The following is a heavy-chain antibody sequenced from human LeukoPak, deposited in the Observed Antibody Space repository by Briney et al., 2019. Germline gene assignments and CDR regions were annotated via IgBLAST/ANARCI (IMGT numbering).Heavy chain of an antibody. D-gene: IGHD2-15*01. Sequence: GGSLRLSCAASGFTFSSYIMNWVRQAPGKGLEWVSYISSSSSTIYYADSVKGRFTISRDNAKNSVYLQMSSLRAEDTAVYYCARGGKLLFFDYWGQGTLVTVSS. CDR1: GFTFSSYI. CDR3: ARGGKLLFFDY. CDR2: ISSSSSTI. V-gene: IGHV3-48*01. J-gene: IGHJ4*02.